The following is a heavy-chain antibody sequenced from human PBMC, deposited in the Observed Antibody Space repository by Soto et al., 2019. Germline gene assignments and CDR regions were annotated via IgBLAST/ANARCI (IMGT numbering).Heavy chain of an antibody. CDR1: GGTFSSYA. CDR2: IIPIFGTA. D-gene: IGHD6-25*01. J-gene: IGHJ6*02. Sequence: SVKVSCKASGGTFSSYAISWVRQAPGQGLEWMGGIIPIFGTANYAQKFQGRVTITADKSTSTAYMELSSLRSEDTAVYYCAYSSADHYYYYYGMDVWGQGTTVTVSS. CDR3: AYSSADHYYYYYGMDV. V-gene: IGHV1-69*06.